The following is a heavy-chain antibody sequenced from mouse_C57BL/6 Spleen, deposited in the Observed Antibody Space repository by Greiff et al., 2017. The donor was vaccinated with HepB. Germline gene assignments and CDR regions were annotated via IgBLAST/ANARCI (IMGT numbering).Heavy chain of an antibody. J-gene: IGHJ3*01. CDR1: GFTFSDYG. CDR2: ISSGSSTI. D-gene: IGHD2-4*01. Sequence: EVKVVESGGGLVKPGGSLKLSCAASGFTFSDYGMHWVRQAPEEGLEWVAYISSGSSTIYYADTVKGPFTISRENAKNTLFLQMTSLRSEDTAMYYCARDDYDGFAYWGQGTLVTVSA. CDR3: ARDDYDGFAY. V-gene: IGHV5-17*01.